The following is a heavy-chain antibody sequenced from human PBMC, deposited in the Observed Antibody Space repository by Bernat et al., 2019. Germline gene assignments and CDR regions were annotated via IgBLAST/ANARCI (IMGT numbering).Heavy chain of an antibody. J-gene: IGHJ4*02. V-gene: IGHV3-73*01. CDR2: VRTKANGFAT. CDR3: TGSGAIAEQTFDY. CDR1: GFTFSSYG. Sequence: VQLVESGGGVVQPGRSLRLSCAASGFTFSSYGMHWVRQASGKGLEWVGRVRTKANGFATSYAASVKGRFTISRDDSKNTAYLQMNSLKIEDTAVYYCTGSGAIAEQTFDYWGQGTLVTVSS. D-gene: IGHD6-13*01.